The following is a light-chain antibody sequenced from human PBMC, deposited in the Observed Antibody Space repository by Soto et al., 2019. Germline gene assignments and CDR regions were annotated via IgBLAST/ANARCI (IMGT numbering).Light chain of an antibody. Sequence: QSALTQPPSASGSPGQSVTISCTGTSSDVGAHDYVSWYQQHPAKAPRLIIYEVTKRPSGVPDRFSGSKSGNTASLSVSGLQAEDEGDYYCSSAAGNTYWVFGGGTKLIVL. CDR1: SSDVGAHDY. CDR2: EVT. CDR3: SSAAGNTYWV. V-gene: IGLV2-8*01. J-gene: IGLJ3*02.